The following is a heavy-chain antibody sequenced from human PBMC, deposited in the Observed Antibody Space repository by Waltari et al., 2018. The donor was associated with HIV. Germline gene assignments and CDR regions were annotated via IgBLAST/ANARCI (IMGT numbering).Heavy chain of an antibody. CDR3: ASLAPRLPSFALDV. D-gene: IGHD3-16*01. CDR2: IHHGGNT. J-gene: IGHJ6*02. CDR1: GAYISTSSYS. Sequence: QLQLQESGSGLVRPSQTLSLPCAVPGAYISTSSYSRPWVRQPPGKGLEWIGYIHHGGNTYYNPSLKSRVTILMDRSKNHFSLRLSSVTAADTAVYYCASLAPRLPSFALDVWGQGTTVTVSS. V-gene: IGHV4-30-2*01.